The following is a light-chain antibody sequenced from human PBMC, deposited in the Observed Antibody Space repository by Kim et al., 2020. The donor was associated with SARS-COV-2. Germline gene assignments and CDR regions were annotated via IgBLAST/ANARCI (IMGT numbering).Light chain of an antibody. CDR3: QAWDSSTVV. CDR2: QDS. CDR1: KLGDKY. J-gene: IGLJ2*01. V-gene: IGLV3-1*01. Sequence: VSPGKTSSIPCSGDKLGDKYACWYQQKPGQSPVLVIYQDSKRPSGIPGRFSGSNSGNTATLTISGTQAMDEADYYCQAWDSSTVVFGGGTKLTVL.